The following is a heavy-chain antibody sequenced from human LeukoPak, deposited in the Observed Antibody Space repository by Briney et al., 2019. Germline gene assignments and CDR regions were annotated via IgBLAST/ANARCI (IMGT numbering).Heavy chain of an antibody. CDR1: GFTFSRYA. V-gene: IGHV3-23*01. D-gene: IGHD3-22*01. CDR3: ATLVFDSSGYSYFDY. Sequence: GGSLRLSCAASGFTFSRYAMSWVRQAPGKGLEWLSAISDTGGNTYYTDSVRGLFTISRDNSRNTLYLQMNSLRVEDTAFYYCATLVFDSSGYSYFDYWGQGTLVTVSS. CDR2: ISDTGGNT. J-gene: IGHJ4*02.